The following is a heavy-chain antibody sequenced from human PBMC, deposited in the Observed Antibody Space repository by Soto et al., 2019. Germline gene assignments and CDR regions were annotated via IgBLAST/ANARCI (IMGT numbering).Heavy chain of an antibody. CDR2: IYHSGST. D-gene: IGHD5-12*01. Sequence: QLQLQESGSGLVKPSQTLSLTCAVSGGSISSGGYSWSWIRQPPGMGLEGVGFIYHSGSTYYNPSLESRVTISVDRSKSHFSLKLSSVTGADAAVYYVARCRGMGYSGYDCICFDIWGQGTMVTVSS. V-gene: IGHV4-30-2*01. CDR1: GGSISSGGYS. CDR3: ARCRGMGYSGYDCICFDI. J-gene: IGHJ3*02.